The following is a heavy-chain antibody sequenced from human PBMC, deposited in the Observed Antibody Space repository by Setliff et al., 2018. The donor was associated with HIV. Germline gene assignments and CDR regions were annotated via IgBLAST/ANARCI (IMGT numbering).Heavy chain of an antibody. Sequence: ASVKVSCKASGYTFTGYYMHWVRQAPGQGLEWMGWISAYNGNTNYAQKLQGRVTITTDESTSTAYMELSSLRSEDTAVYYCARELDQNFDYWGQGTLVTVSS. D-gene: IGHD3-3*01. CDR3: ARELDQNFDY. CDR1: GYTFTGYY. V-gene: IGHV1-18*04. J-gene: IGHJ4*02. CDR2: ISAYNGNT.